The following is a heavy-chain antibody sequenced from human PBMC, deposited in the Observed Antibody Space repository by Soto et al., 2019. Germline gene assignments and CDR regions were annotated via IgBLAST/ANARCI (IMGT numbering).Heavy chain of an antibody. CDR2: IKQDGSEK. V-gene: IGHV3-7*01. CDR3: ARVGQAGYSGPRAAFDI. Sequence: GGSLRLSCAASGFTFSSYWMSWVRQAPGKGLEWVANIKQDGSEKYYVDSVKGRFTISRDNAKNSLYLQMNSLRAEDTAVYYCARVGQAGYSGPRAAFDIWGQGTMVTVSS. J-gene: IGHJ3*02. CDR1: GFTFSSYW. D-gene: IGHD5-12*01.